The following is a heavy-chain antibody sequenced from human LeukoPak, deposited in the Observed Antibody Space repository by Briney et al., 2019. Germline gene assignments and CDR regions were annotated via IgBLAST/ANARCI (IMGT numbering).Heavy chain of an antibody. D-gene: IGHD5-12*01. V-gene: IGHV1-69*06. CDR1: GGTFSSYS. Sequence: PSVKLSCKASGGTFSSYSVSWVRQAPGQGLEWMGGIIPIFGTANYTQKFEGRVTITADKSTSTAYMELSSLRSEDTAVYYCARVRVATVSYYYMDVWGKGTTVTVSS. CDR2: IIPIFGTA. J-gene: IGHJ6*03. CDR3: ARVRVATVSYYYMDV.